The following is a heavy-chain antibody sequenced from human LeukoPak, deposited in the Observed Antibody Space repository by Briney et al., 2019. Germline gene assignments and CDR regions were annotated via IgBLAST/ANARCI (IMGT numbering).Heavy chain of an antibody. V-gene: IGHV4-39*01. CDR2: IYHSGYT. D-gene: IGHD3-10*01. CDR3: ARSSMFRGVTVDY. CDR1: GGSINSSSYY. Sequence: SQTLSLTCTVSGGSINSSSYYWGWIRQPPGEALEWIGSIYHSGYTYYNPSLKSRVTISVDTSKSQFSLKLSSVTAADTAVYYCARSSMFRGVTVDYWGQGTLVTVSS. J-gene: IGHJ4*02.